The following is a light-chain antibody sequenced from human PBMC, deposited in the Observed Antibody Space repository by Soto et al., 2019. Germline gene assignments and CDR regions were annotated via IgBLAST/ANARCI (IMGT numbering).Light chain of an antibody. Sequence: DIQMTQSPSSLSASVGDRVTITCRASQSISRYLNWYQQKPGKAPNLLIYVASSLQSEVPSRFSGSGSGTDFTLTITSLQPEDFATYYCQQSYGTHLTFGGGTKVDIK. CDR3: QQSYGTHLT. CDR1: QSISRY. V-gene: IGKV1-39*01. CDR2: VAS. J-gene: IGKJ4*01.